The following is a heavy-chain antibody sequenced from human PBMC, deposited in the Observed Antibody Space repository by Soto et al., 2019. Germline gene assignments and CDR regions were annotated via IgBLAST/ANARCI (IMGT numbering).Heavy chain of an antibody. CDR2: VWYDGSNK. J-gene: IGHJ6*03. CDR1: GFTFSSYG. CDR3: AQAGRQYCSSTSCHMDV. D-gene: IGHD2-2*01. Sequence: SLRRSCAASGFTFSSYGMHWVRQAPGKGLEWVAIVWYDGSNKYYADSVKGRFTISRDNSKNTLYLQMDSLRVEDTAVYYCAQAGRQYCSSTSCHMDVWGKGTTVTVSS. V-gene: IGHV3-33*06.